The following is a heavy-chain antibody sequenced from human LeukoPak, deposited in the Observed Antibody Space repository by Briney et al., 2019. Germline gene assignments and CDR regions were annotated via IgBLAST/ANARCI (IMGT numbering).Heavy chain of an antibody. CDR1: GGSITSSY. V-gene: IGHV4-59*01. CDR3: ARSMGGAI. CDR2: IYYSGSI. J-gene: IGHJ4*02. D-gene: IGHD3-16*01. Sequence: PSETLSLTCTVSGGSITSSYWSWIRQSPGKGLEWIGYIYYSGSINYNPSLKSRVTISVDTSKNHFSLKLSSVTAADTALYYCARSMGGAIWGQGALVTVSS.